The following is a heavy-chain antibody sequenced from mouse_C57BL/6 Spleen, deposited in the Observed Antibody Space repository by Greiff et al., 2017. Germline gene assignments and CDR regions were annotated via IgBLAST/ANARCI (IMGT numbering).Heavy chain of an antibody. CDR3: ARTYYYGSSSYYFDD. J-gene: IGHJ2*01. D-gene: IGHD1-1*01. CDR2: INYDGSST. V-gene: IGHV5-16*01. CDR1: GFTFSDYY. Sequence: EVMLVESEGGLVQPGSSMKLSCTASGFTFSDYYMAWVRQVPEKGLEWVANINYDGSSTYYLDSLKSRFIISRDNAKNILYLQMSSLKSEDTATYYCARTYYYGSSSYYFDDWGQGTTLTVSS.